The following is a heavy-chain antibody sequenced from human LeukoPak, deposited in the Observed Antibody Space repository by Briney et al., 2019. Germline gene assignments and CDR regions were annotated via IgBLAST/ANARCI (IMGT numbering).Heavy chain of an antibody. Sequence: SETLSLTCTVSGGSVSSGNYWSWIRQPPGKGLEWIGYIYYSGSTNYNPSLKSRVTTSVDTSKNQFSLKPSSVTAADTAMYYCARERWLGHSLDYWGQGTLVTVSS. D-gene: IGHD6-19*01. V-gene: IGHV4-61*01. CDR2: IYYSGST. J-gene: IGHJ4*02. CDR1: GGSVSSGNY. CDR3: ARERWLGHSLDY.